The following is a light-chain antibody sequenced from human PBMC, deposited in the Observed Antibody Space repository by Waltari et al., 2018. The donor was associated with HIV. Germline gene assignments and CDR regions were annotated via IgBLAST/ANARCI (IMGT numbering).Light chain of an antibody. CDR2: DVS. J-gene: IGLJ1*01. CDR3: CSFAGSYSYV. Sequence: QSALTQPRSVSGSPGQSVPISCTGTSSNHVSWYQQHPGKAPKVIIYDVSKRPSGVPDRFSGSKSGNTASLTISGLQAEDEADYYCCSFAGSYSYVFGTGTKVTVL. V-gene: IGLV2-11*01. CDR1: SSNH.